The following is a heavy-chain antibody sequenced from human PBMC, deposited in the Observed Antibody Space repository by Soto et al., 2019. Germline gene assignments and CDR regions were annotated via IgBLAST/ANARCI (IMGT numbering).Heavy chain of an antibody. CDR2: ISGSGGST. CDR3: AKDIRGYSYGYDPNWFDP. D-gene: IGHD5-18*01. V-gene: IGHV3-23*01. J-gene: IGHJ5*02. Sequence: GVLRLSCAASGFTFSSYAMSWVRQAPGKGLEWVSAISGSGGSTYYADSVKGRFTISRDSSKNTLYLQMNSLRAEDTAVYYCAKDIRGYSYGYDPNWFDPWGQGTLVTVSS. CDR1: GFTFSSYA.